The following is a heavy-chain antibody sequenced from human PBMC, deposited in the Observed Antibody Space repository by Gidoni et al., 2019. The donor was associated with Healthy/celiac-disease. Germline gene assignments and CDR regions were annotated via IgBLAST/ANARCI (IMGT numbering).Heavy chain of an antibody. Sequence: EVQLVESGGGLVQPGGSLRLSCAASGFTVSSTYMGWVRQAPGKGLEWVSVIYSGGSTYYADSVKGRFTISRDNSKNTLYLQMNSLRAEDTAVYYCARGQDFGRSNRMSWFDPWGQGTLVTVSS. J-gene: IGHJ5*02. CDR3: ARGQDFGRSNRMSWFDP. V-gene: IGHV3-66*01. CDR1: GFTVSSTY. CDR2: IYSGGST. D-gene: IGHD2-15*01.